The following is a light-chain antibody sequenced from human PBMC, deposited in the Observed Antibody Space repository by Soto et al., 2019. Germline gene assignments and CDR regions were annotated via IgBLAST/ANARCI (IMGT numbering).Light chain of an antibody. CDR3: MQALQTPV. J-gene: IGKJ3*01. Sequence: DIVMTQSPLSLPVTRGEPASSSCRSSQSLLHSNGYNYLDWYLQNPGQSPQLLIYLGSNRASGVPDRFSGSGSGTDFTLKISRVEAEDVGVYYCMQALQTPVFGPGTKVDIK. V-gene: IGKV2-28*01. CDR2: LGS. CDR1: QSLLHSNGYNY.